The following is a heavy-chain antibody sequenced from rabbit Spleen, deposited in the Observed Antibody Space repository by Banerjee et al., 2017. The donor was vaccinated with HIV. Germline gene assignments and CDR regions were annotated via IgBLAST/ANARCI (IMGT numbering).Heavy chain of an antibody. V-gene: IGHV1S43*01. CDR1: GFSFSNRYV. Sequence: QEQVVESGGGLVKPGGTLTLTCTASGFSFSNRYVMCWVRQAPGKGLEWIACIYTSSGNTWYASWAKGRFTITRSTSLNTVTLKMTSLTGADTATYFCARDLAAWNSGSYAFNLWGQGTLVTVS. CDR3: ARDLAAWNSGSYAFNL. J-gene: IGHJ4*01. CDR2: IYTSSGNT. D-gene: IGHD1-1*01.